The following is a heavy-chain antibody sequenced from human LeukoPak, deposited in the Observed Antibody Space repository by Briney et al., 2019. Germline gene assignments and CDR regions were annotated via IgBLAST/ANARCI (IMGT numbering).Heavy chain of an antibody. CDR2: INPNNGGT. CDR1: GYTFTGYY. D-gene: IGHD3-22*01. J-gene: IGHJ1*01. V-gene: IGHV1-2*06. CDR3: AGRYYYDSSGYMYFQH. Sequence: ASVKVSCKASGYTFTGYYMHWVRQAPGQGLEWMGRINPNNGGTNYAQKFQGRVTMTRDTSISTAYMELSRLRSDDTAVYYCAGRYYYDSSGYMYFQHWGQGTLVTVSS.